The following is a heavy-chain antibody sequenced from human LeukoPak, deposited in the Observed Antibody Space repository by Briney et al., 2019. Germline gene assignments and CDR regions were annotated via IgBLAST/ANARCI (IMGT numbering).Heavy chain of an antibody. J-gene: IGHJ4*02. CDR1: GFTFSSYG. CDR2: INWNGGST. V-gene: IGHV3-20*04. Sequence: PGGTLRLSCAASGFTFSSYGMSWVRQAPGKGLEWVSGINWNGGSTGYADSVKGRFTISRDNAKNSLYLQMNSLRAEDTALYYCARDQRGQWELLYYFDYWGQGTLVTVSS. D-gene: IGHD1-26*01. CDR3: ARDQRGQWELLYYFDY.